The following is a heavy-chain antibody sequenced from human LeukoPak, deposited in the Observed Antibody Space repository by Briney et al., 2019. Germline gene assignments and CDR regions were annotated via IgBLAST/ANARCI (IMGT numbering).Heavy chain of an antibody. CDR2: ISSSSSTI. CDR1: GFTFSSYS. CDR3: AREISVVVPAAIGLGY. Sequence: GGSLRLSCAASGFTFSSYSMNWVRQAPGKGLEWVSYISSSSSTIYYADSVKGRFTISRDNAKNSLYLQTNSLRAEDTAVYYCAREISVVVPAAIGLGYWGQGTLVTVSS. J-gene: IGHJ4*02. V-gene: IGHV3-48*01. D-gene: IGHD2-2*01.